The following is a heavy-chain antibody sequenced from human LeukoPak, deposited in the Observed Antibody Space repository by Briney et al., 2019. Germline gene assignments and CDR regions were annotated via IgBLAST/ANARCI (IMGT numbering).Heavy chain of an antibody. Sequence: ASVKVSCKASGYTFTSYAMHWVRQAPGQRLEWMGWINAGNGNTKYSQKFQGRVTMTRDTSISTAYMELSRLRSDDTAVYYCAREGERSSTIWFDPWGQGTLVTVSS. V-gene: IGHV1-3*01. CDR1: GYTFTSYA. CDR3: AREGERSSTIWFDP. J-gene: IGHJ5*02. CDR2: INAGNGNT. D-gene: IGHD2-2*01.